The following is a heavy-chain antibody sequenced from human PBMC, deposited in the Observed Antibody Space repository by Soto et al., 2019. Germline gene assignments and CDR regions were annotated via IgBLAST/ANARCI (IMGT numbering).Heavy chain of an antibody. CDR2: INYSGNT. V-gene: IGHV4-31*03. CDR1: GYSINSASYY. J-gene: IGHJ6*02. D-gene: IGHD3-3*02. Sequence: TLSRTCTVSGYSINSASYYWTWIRQHPGEGLEWIGYINYSGNTNYNPSLQSRVTISADVSKNQFSLRLTCVTAADTAVYYCVRERTPSIFDGYDYNRMDVWGQGTAVTVSS. CDR3: VRERTPSIFDGYDYNRMDV.